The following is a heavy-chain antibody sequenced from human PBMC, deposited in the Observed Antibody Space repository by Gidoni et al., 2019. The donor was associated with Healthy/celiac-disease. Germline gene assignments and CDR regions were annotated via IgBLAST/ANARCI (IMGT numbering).Heavy chain of an antibody. Sequence: EVQLVESGGGLVQPGGSLRLSCAASGFTFSSYWMSWVRQAPGKGLEWVANIKQDGSEKYYVDSVKGRFTISRDNAKNSLYLQMNSLRAEDTAVYYCAGSAYCGGDCYPNEHDAFDIWGQGTMVTVSS. CDR1: GFTFSSYW. D-gene: IGHD2-21*02. V-gene: IGHV3-7*03. CDR3: AGSAYCGGDCYPNEHDAFDI. CDR2: IKQDGSEK. J-gene: IGHJ3*02.